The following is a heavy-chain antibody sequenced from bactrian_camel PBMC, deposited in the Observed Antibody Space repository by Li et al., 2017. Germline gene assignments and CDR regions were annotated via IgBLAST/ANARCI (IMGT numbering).Heavy chain of an antibody. CDR3: ATVAGTDFNY. V-gene: IGHV3S60*01. CDR2: IGRDGSI. D-gene: IGHD6*01. J-gene: IGHJ4*01. Sequence: HVQLVESGGGSVQAGETLRLSCIASGFRFGDSDMGWYRQAPGDECELVSSIGRDGSIYVLSSLKGRFTISRDNAENTVCLQMDSLKSEDTALYYCATVAGTDFNYWGQGTQVTVS. CDR1: GFRFGDSD.